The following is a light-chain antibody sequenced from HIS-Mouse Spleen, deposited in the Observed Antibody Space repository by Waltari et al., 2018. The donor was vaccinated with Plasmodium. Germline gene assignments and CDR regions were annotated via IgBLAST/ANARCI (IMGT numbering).Light chain of an antibody. V-gene: IGLV2-23*03. CDR1: SSDVGSYNL. CDR3: CSYAGSSTFVV. J-gene: IGLJ2*01. Sequence: QSALTQPASVSGSPGQSITISCPGTSSDVGSYNLVSWYQQHPGKAPKLMIYEGSKRPSGVSNRVSGSKSGNTASLTSSGLQAEDEADYYCCSYAGSSTFVVFGGGTKLTVL. CDR2: EGS.